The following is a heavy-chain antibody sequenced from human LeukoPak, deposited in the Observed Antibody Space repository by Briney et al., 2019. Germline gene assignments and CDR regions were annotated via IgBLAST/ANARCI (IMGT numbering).Heavy chain of an antibody. CDR2: ISYDGSNK. CDR3: ARDFIFDY. CDR1: GFTFSSYA. J-gene: IGHJ4*02. Sequence: TGGSLRLSCAASGFTFSSYAMRWVRQAPGKGLEWVAVISYDGSNKYYADSVKGRFTISRDNSKNTLYLQMNSLRAEDTAVYYCARDFIFDYWGQGTLVTVSS. V-gene: IGHV3-30-3*01.